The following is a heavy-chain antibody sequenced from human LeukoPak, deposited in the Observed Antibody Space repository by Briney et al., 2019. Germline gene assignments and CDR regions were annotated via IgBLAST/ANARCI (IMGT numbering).Heavy chain of an antibody. CDR2: INPNSGGT. J-gene: IGHJ6*02. Sequence: ASVKVSCKASGYTFTGYYMHWVRQAPGQGLEWMGWINPNSGGTNYAQKFQGRVTMTRDTSISTAYMELSRLRSDDTAVYYCARDRRKVVPAAIYLNYYYYGMDVWGQGTTVTVSS. CDR1: GYTFTGYY. D-gene: IGHD2-2*01. V-gene: IGHV1-2*02. CDR3: ARDRRKVVPAAIYLNYYYYGMDV.